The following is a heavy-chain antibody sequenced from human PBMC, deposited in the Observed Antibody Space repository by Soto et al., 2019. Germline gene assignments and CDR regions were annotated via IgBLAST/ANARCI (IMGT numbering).Heavy chain of an antibody. CDR3: AREYGDWGYWYFDL. J-gene: IGHJ2*01. V-gene: IGHV3-13*01. D-gene: IGHD4-17*01. CDR1: GFTFSGYD. Sequence: EVQLLESGGGLVQPGGSLRLSCEASGFTFSGYDMHWVRQAAGERLEWVSAIATSGNTYYAGSVKGRFTISRENAKNSLYLQINNVRAGDTAVYYCAREYGDWGYWYFDLWGRGTLVTVSS. CDR2: IATSGNT.